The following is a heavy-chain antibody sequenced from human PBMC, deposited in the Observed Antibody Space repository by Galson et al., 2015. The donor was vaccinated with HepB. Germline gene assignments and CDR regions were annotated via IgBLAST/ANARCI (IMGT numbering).Heavy chain of an antibody. CDR1: GFSLSASTMC. CDR2: IDWDDDK. Sequence: PALVKPPQTLTLTCTFSGFSLSASTMCVSWIRQPPGKALEWLGRIDWDDDKYYNTSLKTRLTISKDTSKNEVVLRMTNMDPVDTATYFCARLLLRRGYDSGDAFDFWGQGSMVTVSS. CDR3: ARLLLRRGYDSGDAFDF. V-gene: IGHV2-70*11. J-gene: IGHJ3*01. D-gene: IGHD3-3*01.